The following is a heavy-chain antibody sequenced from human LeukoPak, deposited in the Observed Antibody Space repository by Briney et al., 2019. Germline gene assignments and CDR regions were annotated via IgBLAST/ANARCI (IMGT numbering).Heavy chain of an antibody. CDR2: INTNTGNP. CDR1: GYTFTSYA. Sequence: ASVKVSCKASGYTFTSYAMNWVRQAPGQGLEWMGWINTNTGNPTYAQGFTGRFVFSLDTSVSTAYLQISSLKAEDTAVYYCARVPTYYDFWSGPKTFPRGYYYYMDVWGKGTTVTVSS. D-gene: IGHD3-3*01. CDR3: ARVPTYYDFWSGPKTFPRGYYYYMDV. J-gene: IGHJ6*03. V-gene: IGHV7-4-1*02.